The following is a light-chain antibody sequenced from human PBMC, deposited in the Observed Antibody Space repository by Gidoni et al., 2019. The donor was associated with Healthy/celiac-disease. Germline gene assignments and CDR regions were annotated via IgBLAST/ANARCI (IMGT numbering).Light chain of an antibody. CDR2: SNN. CDR1: SSNIGSNT. Sequence: QSLLTQQPSASATTGQRVTISCSGSSSNIGSNTVNWYQQFPETAPTLLIYSNNQRPSGVPDRFSGSKSGTSASLAISGLQTADEADYYCAAWDDSLSGYVFGTGTKVTAL. CDR3: AAWDDSLSGYV. V-gene: IGLV1-44*01. J-gene: IGLJ1*01.